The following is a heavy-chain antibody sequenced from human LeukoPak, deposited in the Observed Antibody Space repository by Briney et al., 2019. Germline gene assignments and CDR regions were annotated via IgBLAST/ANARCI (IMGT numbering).Heavy chain of an antibody. CDR1: GFDVGNNY. J-gene: IGHJ4*02. CDR3: AKDDAWLRFGE. V-gene: IGHV3-53*01. CDR2: IYSGGST. Sequence: GGSLRLSCAASGFDVGNNYLSWVRQAPGKGLECVSIIYSGGSTYYADSVKGRSTISIDNSKNTVYLQINSLRADDTAVYYCAKDDAWLRFGEWSQGTLVTVSS. D-gene: IGHD3-10*01.